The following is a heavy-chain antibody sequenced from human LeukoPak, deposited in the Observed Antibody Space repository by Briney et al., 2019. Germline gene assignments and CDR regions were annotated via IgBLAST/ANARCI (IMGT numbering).Heavy chain of an antibody. CDR2: ISSSSSTI. D-gene: IGHD3-3*01. Sequence: PGGSLRLSCAASGFTFSSYSMTWVRQAPGKGPEWVSYISSSSSTIYYADSVKGRFTISRDNAKNSLYLQMNSLRDEDTAVYYCAMIPRRAIFGVVTYYYYGMDVWGQGTTVTVSS. V-gene: IGHV3-48*02. CDR3: AMIPRRAIFGVVTYYYYGMDV. J-gene: IGHJ6*02. CDR1: GFTFSSYS.